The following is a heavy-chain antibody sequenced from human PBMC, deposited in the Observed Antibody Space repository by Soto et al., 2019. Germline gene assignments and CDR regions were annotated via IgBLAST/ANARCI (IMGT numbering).Heavy chain of an antibody. CDR3: ARNGGSIWGSYTHRTNDY. J-gene: IGHJ4*02. V-gene: IGHV1-8*01. CDR2: MNPNSGNT. CDR1: GYTFTSYD. Sequence: ASVKVSCKASGYTFTSYDINWVRQATGQGLEWMRWMNPNSGNTGYAQKFQGRVTMTRNTSISTAYMELSSLRSEDTAVYYCARNGGSIWGSYTHRTNDYWGQGTLVTVSS. D-gene: IGHD3-16*01.